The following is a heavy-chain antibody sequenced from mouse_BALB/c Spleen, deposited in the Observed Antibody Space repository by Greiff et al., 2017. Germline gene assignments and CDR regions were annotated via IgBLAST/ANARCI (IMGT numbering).Heavy chain of an antibody. CDR3: TRYDTTVVATYYFDY. J-gene: IGHJ2*01. CDR2: IYPGNSDT. D-gene: IGHD1-1*01. Sequence: VQLQQSGTVLARPGASVKMSCKASGYSFTSYWMHWVKQRPGQGLEWIGAIYPGNSDTSYNQKFKGKAKLTAVTSASTAYMELSSLTNEDSAVYYCTRYDTTVVATYYFDYWGQGTTLTVSS. CDR1: GYSFTSYW. V-gene: IGHV1-5*01.